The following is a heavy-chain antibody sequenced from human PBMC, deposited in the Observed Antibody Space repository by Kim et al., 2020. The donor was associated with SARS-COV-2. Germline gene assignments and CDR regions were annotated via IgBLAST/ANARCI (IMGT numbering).Heavy chain of an antibody. Sequence: GGSLRLSCEASGFTFSAYWMHWVRQAPGKGLVWVSRLKYDGTSTHCADSVTGRFTISRDNAKNTLYLQMNSLGVEDTAVYYCARGGVYHYQMDVWGQGTTVTVS. V-gene: IGHV3-74*01. CDR1: GFTFSAYW. CDR2: LKYDGTST. D-gene: IGHD3-22*01. J-gene: IGHJ6*02. CDR3: ARGGVYHYQMDV.